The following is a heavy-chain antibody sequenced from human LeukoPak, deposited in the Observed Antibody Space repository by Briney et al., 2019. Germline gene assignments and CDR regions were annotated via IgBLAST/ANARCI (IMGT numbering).Heavy chain of an antibody. J-gene: IGHJ4*02. CDR1: GYSISSGYY. CDR3: ARDYDFWSGYSG. CDR2: IYHSGST. V-gene: IGHV4-38-2*01. D-gene: IGHD3-3*01. Sequence: SETLSLTCAVSGYSISSGYYWGWIRQPPGKGLEWIGSIYHSGSTYYNPSLKSRVTISVDTSKNQFSLKLSSATAADTAVYYCARDYDFWSGYSGWGQGTLVTVSS.